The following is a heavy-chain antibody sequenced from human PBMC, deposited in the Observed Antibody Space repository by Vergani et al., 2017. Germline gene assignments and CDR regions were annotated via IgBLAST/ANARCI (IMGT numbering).Heavy chain of an antibody. CDR1: GGSISSSSYY. J-gene: IGHJ6*02. CDR2: IYYSGST. Sequence: QLQLQESGPGLVKPSETLSLTCTVSGGSISSSSYYWGWIRHPPGKGLEWIGSIYYSGSTNYNPSLKSRVTISVDTSKNQFSLKLSSVTAADTAVYYCARGQAGYCSSTSCSSYYYYGMDVWGQGTTVTVSS. D-gene: IGHD2-2*01. CDR3: ARGQAGYCSSTSCSSYYYYGMDV. V-gene: IGHV4-39*07.